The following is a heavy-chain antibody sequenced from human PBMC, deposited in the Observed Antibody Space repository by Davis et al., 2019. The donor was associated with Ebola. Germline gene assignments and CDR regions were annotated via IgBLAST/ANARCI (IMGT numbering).Heavy chain of an antibody. Sequence: SETLSLTCTVSGGSISSYYWSWIRQPPGKGLEWIGYIYYSGSTNYNPSLKSRVTISVDTSKNQFSLKLSSVTAADTAVYYCARPMVQGPRSGTYYYGMDVWGQGTTVTVSS. J-gene: IGHJ6*02. D-gene: IGHD3-10*01. CDR1: GGSISSYY. CDR2: IYYSGST. V-gene: IGHV4-59*01. CDR3: ARPMVQGPRSGTYYYGMDV.